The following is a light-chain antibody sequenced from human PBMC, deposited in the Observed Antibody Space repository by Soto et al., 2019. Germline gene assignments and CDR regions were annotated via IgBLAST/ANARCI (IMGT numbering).Light chain of an antibody. CDR1: SSDVGSYYP. CDR3: CSYAGDTTFFV. CDR2: EVN. V-gene: IGLV2-23*02. Sequence: QSVLTQPASMSGSPGRSITISCTGTSSDVGSYYPVSWFQQHPGKAPKLIIYEVNKRPSGVSDRFSGSKSGNTASLTISGLQAADEAEYYCCSYAGDTTFFVFGTGTKLTVL. J-gene: IGLJ1*01.